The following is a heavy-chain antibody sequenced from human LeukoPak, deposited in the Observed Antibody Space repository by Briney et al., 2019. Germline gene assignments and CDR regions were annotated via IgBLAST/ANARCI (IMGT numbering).Heavy chain of an antibody. CDR1: GYTFTSYY. V-gene: IGHV1-46*01. CDR3: ARGGSSWSLYYYYYMDV. CDR2: INPSGGST. D-gene: IGHD6-13*01. J-gene: IGHJ6*03. Sequence: ASVKVSCKASGYTFTSYYMHWVRQAPGQGLEWMGIINPSGGSTSYAQKFQGRVTMTRDMSTSTVYMELSNLRSEDTAVYYCARGGSSWSLYYYYYMDVWGKGTTVTVSS.